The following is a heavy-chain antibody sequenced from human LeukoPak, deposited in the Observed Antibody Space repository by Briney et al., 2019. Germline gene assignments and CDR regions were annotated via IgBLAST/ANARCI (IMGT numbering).Heavy chain of an antibody. J-gene: IGHJ4*02. CDR3: AKTGGGYWAGYKFFDY. Sequence: AGGSLRLSCAASGFTFSSYAMSWVRQAPGQGLEWVSAISGSGGSTYYADSVKGRFTISRDNSKNTLYLQMNSLRAEDTAVYYCAKTGGGYWAGYKFFDYWGQGTLVTVSS. D-gene: IGHD5-24*01. CDR2: ISGSGGST. CDR1: GFTFSSYA. V-gene: IGHV3-23*01.